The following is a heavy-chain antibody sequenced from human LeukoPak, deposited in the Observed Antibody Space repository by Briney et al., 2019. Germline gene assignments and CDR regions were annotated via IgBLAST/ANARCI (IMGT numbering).Heavy chain of an antibody. D-gene: IGHD5-12*01. J-gene: IGHJ4*02. Sequence: GGSLRLSCAASGFTLTTYGIHWVRQAPGKGLEWVALSRYDGTNEYYADSVKGRFTISRDISKNTLYLQMNSLRAEDTAVYYCARDLYSSSLDYWGQGTLVTVSS. CDR1: GFTLTTYG. V-gene: IGHV3-30*02. CDR2: SRYDGTNE. CDR3: ARDLYSSSLDY.